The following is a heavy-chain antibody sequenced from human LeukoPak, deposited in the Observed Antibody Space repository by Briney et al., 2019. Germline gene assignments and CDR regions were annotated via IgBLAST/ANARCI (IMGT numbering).Heavy chain of an antibody. Sequence: GGSLRLSCAASGFTFSSHWMTWVRQAPGKGLEWVANIKYDGSDKYYVDSVKGRFTISRDNAKNTLYLLMDTLRVDDTAMYYCAKQSGSMGNFDHWGQGTQVTVSS. CDR2: IKYDGSDK. D-gene: IGHD5-24*01. CDR3: AKQSGSMGNFDH. J-gene: IGHJ4*02. CDR1: GFTFSSHW. V-gene: IGHV3-7*01.